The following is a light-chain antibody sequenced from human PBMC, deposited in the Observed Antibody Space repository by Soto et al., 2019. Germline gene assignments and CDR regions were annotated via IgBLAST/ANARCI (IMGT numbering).Light chain of an antibody. CDR1: QSVSGN. J-gene: IGKJ4*01. Sequence: EMVMTQSPATLSVSPGERATLSCRASQSVSGNLAWYQQKPGQAPRLLIYGASTRATGVPARFSGRGSGTAVTLTIISLLSEDFALYHCQQYHNWPPFTFGGGTKVEI. CDR2: GAS. V-gene: IGKV3-15*01. CDR3: QQYHNWPPFT.